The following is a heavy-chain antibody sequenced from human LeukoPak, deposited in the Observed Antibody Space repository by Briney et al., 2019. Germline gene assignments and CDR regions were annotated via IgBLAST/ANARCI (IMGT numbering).Heavy chain of an antibody. V-gene: IGHV4-59*01. CDR1: GGTISSYY. CDR2: IYYTGST. CDR3: ARGVVVTNLDY. J-gene: IGHJ4*02. D-gene: IGHD3-22*01. Sequence: SETLSLTCTVSGGTISSYYWSWIRQPPGKGLEWIGFIYYTGSTNYNPSLKSRVTISVDTSKNQFSLKLSSVTTADTAVYYCARGVVVTNLDYWGQGTLVTVSS.